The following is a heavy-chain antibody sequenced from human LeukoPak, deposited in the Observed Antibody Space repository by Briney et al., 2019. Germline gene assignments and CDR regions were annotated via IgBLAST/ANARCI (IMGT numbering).Heavy chain of an antibody. J-gene: IGHJ4*02. Sequence: SETLSLTCTVSGGSITSSSYYWGWIRQPPGRGLEWIGSIYHSGNNYYNPSLKSRVTISVDTSKNQFSLKLSSVTAADTAVYYCARRQMIVVNVWGQGTLVTVSS. CDR3: ARRQMIVVNV. CDR2: IYHSGNN. CDR1: GGSITSSSYY. D-gene: IGHD3-22*01. V-gene: IGHV4-39*07.